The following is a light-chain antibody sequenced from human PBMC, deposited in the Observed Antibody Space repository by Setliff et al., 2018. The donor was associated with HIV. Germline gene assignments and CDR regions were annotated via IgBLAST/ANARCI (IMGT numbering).Light chain of an antibody. J-gene: IGLJ1*01. V-gene: IGLV2-14*03. Sequence: QSALTQPASVSGSPGRSITISCTGTSSDVGAYNQVSWYQQHPGKAPKLMIYDVDQRPSGVSDRFSGSKSGNTASLTISGLQAEDDADYYCSSYTSSKSHVFGTGTRSPS. CDR3: SSYTSSKSHV. CDR1: SSDVGAYNQ. CDR2: DVD.